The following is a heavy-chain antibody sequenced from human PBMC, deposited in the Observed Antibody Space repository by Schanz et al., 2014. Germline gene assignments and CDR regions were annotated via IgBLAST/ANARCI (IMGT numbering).Heavy chain of an antibody. CDR2: ISSGSSYA. D-gene: IGHD6-13*01. CDR1: GFTFRDYY. J-gene: IGHJ4*02. CDR3: AREQIMAAAGLVDY. V-gene: IGHV3-11*05. Sequence: VQLLESGGGLVKPGGSLRLSCAASGFTFRDYYMSWIRQAPGKGLEWVSDISSGSSYANYADSVKGRFTISRDNAKNSLYLQMNSLRAEDTAVYYCAREQIMAAAGLVDYWGQGTLVTVSS.